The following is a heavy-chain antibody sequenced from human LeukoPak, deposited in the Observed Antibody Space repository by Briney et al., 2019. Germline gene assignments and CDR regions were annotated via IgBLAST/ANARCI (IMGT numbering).Heavy chain of an antibody. Sequence: SVKVSCKASGGTFSSYTISWVRQAPGQGLEWMGRITPILGIANYAQKFQGRVTITADKSTSTAYMELSSLRSEDAAVYYCARVYSRRSSGYYYADYWGQGALVTVSS. V-gene: IGHV1-69*02. CDR2: ITPILGIA. CDR1: GGTFSSYT. D-gene: IGHD3-22*01. J-gene: IGHJ4*02. CDR3: ARVYSRRSSGYYYADY.